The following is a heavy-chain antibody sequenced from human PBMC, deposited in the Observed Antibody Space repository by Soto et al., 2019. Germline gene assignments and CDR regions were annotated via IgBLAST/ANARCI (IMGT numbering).Heavy chain of an antibody. CDR2: IYYSGST. D-gene: IGHD3-10*01. V-gene: IGHV4-59*01. CDR1: GGSISSYY. CDR3: ARSYGSGSYFGYYGMDV. J-gene: IGHJ6*02. Sequence: KSSETLSLTCTVSGGSISSYYWSWIRQPPGKGLEWIGYIYYSGSTNYNPSLKSRVTISVDTSKNQFSLKLSSVTAADTAGYYCARSYGSGSYFGYYGMDVWGQGTTVTVSS.